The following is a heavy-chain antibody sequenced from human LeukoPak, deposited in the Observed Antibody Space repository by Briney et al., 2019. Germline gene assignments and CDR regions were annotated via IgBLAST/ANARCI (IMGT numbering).Heavy chain of an antibody. Sequence: SETLSLTCAVYGGFFSGYYWSWIRQPPGKGREWIGEINHSGSTNYNPSLKSRGTISVDTSKNQFSLKLSSVTAADTAVYYCARRGTNDAFDIWGQGTMVTVSS. J-gene: IGHJ3*02. CDR1: GGFFSGYY. CDR3: ARRGTNDAFDI. CDR2: INHSGST. D-gene: IGHD2-2*01. V-gene: IGHV4-34*01.